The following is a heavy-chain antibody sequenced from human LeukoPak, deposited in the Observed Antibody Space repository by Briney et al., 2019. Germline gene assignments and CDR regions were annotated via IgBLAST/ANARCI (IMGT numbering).Heavy chain of an antibody. CDR1: GYTFTSYG. CDR2: ISAYNGNT. J-gene: IGHJ4*02. D-gene: IGHD1-26*01. CDR3: ARVFSIVRATPAGY. Sequence: ASVKVSCKASGYTFTSYGISWVRQAPGQGLEWMGWISAYNGNTNYAQKLQGRVTMTTDTSTSTAYMELRSLRSDDTAVYYCARVFSIVRATPAGYWGQGTLVTVSS. V-gene: IGHV1-18*01.